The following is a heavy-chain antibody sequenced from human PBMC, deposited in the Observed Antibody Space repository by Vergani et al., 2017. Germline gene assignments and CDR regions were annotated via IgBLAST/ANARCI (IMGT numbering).Heavy chain of an antibody. Sequence: QVQLQESGPGLVKPSETLSLTCTVSGGSISSYYWSWIRQPPGKGLEWIGYIYYSGGTNYNPSLKSRVTISVDTSKNQFSLKLSSVTAADTAVYYCARGRYYDSSGYYYLFDYWGQGTLVTVSS. CDR3: ARGRYYDSSGYYYLFDY. D-gene: IGHD3-22*01. V-gene: IGHV4-59*01. J-gene: IGHJ4*02. CDR2: IYYSGGT. CDR1: GGSISSYY.